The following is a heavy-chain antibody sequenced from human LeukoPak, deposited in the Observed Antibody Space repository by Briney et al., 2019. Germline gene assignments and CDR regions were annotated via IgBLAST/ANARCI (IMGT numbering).Heavy chain of an antibody. CDR3: ARVPDTYKYYYDSSGYFGAFDI. Sequence: ASVKVSCKASGYTFTSYGISWVRQAPGQGLEWMGWISAYNGNTNYAQKLQGRVTMTTDTSTGTAYTELRSLRSDDTAVYYCARVPDTYKYYYDSSGYFGAFDIWGQGTMVTVSS. CDR1: GYTFTSYG. V-gene: IGHV1-18*01. J-gene: IGHJ3*02. CDR2: ISAYNGNT. D-gene: IGHD3-22*01.